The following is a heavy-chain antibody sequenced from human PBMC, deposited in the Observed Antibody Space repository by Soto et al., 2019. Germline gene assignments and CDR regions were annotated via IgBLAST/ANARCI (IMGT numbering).Heavy chain of an antibody. Sequence: QVQLQESGPGLVKPSQTLSLTCTVSGGSISSGDYYWSWIRQPPGKGLEWIGYIYYSGSTYYNPSLKSRVNISVDTSKNQFSLKLSSVTAADTAVYYCARAWRFDFLEWLPSRIWFDPWGQGTLVTVSS. CDR3: ARAWRFDFLEWLPSRIWFDP. D-gene: IGHD3-3*01. CDR1: GGSISSGDYY. CDR2: IYYSGST. J-gene: IGHJ5*02. V-gene: IGHV4-30-4*01.